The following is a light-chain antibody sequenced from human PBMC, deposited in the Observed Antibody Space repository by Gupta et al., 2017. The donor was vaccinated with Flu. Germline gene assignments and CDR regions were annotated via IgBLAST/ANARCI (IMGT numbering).Light chain of an antibody. Sequence: DIQMTQSPSSLSASVGDRVTITCRASQSISSYLNWYQQKPGKAHKLLIYAASSLQSGVPSRFSGSGSGTDFTRTISSLQPEDFATYYCQQSYSTPRSFGQGTKLEIK. CDR2: AAS. CDR1: QSISSY. CDR3: QQSYSTPRS. V-gene: IGKV1-39*01. J-gene: IGKJ2*03.